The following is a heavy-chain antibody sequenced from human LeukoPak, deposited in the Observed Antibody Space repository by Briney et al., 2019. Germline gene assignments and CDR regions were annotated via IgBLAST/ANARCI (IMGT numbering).Heavy chain of an antibody. D-gene: IGHD3-3*02. V-gene: IGHV4-39*01. Sequence: SETLSLTCTVSGGSISSSSYYWGWTRQPPGKGLERIGSVYYSGSTYYNPSLKIRVTMSVDTSKDQFSLKLSSVTAADTAVYYCARHIQIAFRVFRLGWIDPWGQGTLVTVSS. CDR1: GGSISSSSYY. CDR2: VYYSGST. CDR3: ARHIQIAFRVFRLGWIDP. J-gene: IGHJ5*02.